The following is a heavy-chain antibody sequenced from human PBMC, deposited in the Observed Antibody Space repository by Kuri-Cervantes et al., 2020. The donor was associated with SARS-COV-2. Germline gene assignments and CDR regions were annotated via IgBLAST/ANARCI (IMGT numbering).Heavy chain of an antibody. CDR2: ISSSSSYI. CDR3: AGPYFWSANGSCCYYYYYYMDV. CDR1: GFTFSGYS. V-gene: IGHV3-21*01. J-gene: IGHJ6*03. Sequence: GGSLRLSCAASGFTFSGYSMNWVRQAPGKGLEWVSSISSSSSYIYYADSVKGRFTISRDNAKNSLFLQMNSLRAEDTAVYYCAGPYFWSANGSCCYYYYYYMDVWGKGTTVTVSS. D-gene: IGHD3-3*01.